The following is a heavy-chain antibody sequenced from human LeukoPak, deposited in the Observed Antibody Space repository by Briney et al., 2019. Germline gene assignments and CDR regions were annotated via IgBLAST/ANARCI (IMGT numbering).Heavy chain of an antibody. CDR3: ARGPNYMDV. J-gene: IGHJ6*03. CDR1: GYSLSSWYY. CDR2: IYRSGST. V-gene: IGHV4-38-2*02. Sequence: SETLPLTCIVSGYSLSSWYYWGWIRQPPGKGLEWIGSIYRSGSTYYNPSLKSLVPIPVDTPKLHFSLKLRSVTAADTAVFSCARGPNYMDVWGKGTTVTVSS.